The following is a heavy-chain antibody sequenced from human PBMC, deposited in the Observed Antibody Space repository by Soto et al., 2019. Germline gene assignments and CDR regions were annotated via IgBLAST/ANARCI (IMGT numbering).Heavy chain of an antibody. CDR2: ISINSNHK. D-gene: IGHD2-15*01. CDR3: GKVLVGATGHTDSDS. V-gene: IGHV3-11*06. CDR1: GFTFSDFY. Sequence: GGSLRLSCAASGFTFSDFYMTWVRQAPGKGLEWLSYISINSNHKEYGDSVKGRHTISRDNAKNQFSLKLTSVTAADTALYYCGKVLVGATGHTDSDSWGPGTLVTVSS. J-gene: IGHJ4*02.